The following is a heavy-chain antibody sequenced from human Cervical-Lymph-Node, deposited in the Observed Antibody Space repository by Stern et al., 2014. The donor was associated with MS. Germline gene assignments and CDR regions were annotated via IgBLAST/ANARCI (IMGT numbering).Heavy chain of an antibody. CDR3: ARNHNLNGAYFDY. V-gene: IGHV2-5*02. Sequence: QITLKESGPTLVKPTQTLTLTCTFSGFSLTTNGVGVGWIRQPPGKALEWLSIIFWDDDKLYRPYLKSRITINKDTSHNQDGRPLTNMDPVDTATYYCARNHNLNGAYFDYWCQGTLVTVSS. CDR2: IFWDDDK. J-gene: IGHJ4*02. D-gene: IGHD1-20*01. CDR1: GFSLTTNGVG.